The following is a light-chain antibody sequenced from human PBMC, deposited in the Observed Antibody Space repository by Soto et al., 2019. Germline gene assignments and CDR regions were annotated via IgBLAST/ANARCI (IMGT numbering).Light chain of an antibody. CDR2: DVS. V-gene: IGKV3-11*01. CDR1: QSVSSY. J-gene: IGKJ4*01. CDR3: QQSGGWPLT. Sequence: EIVLTQSPATLSLSPGERATLSCRASQSVSSYLAWYQQRPGQAPRLLIYDVSNGATGIPARFSGSGSGTDFTLTISSLEPEDFAVYYCQQSGGWPLTFGGGTKVEIK.